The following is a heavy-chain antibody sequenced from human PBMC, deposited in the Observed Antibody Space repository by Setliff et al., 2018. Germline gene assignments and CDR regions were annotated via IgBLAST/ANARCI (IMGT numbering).Heavy chain of an antibody. V-gene: IGHV4-34*01. CDR2: INYLGNT. J-gene: IGHJ4*02. CDR3: ASVVEDYYDSSGYFLPSYYFDY. CDR1: GGSFSDSY. Sequence: SETLSLTCAVYGGSFSDSYWSWIRQPPGKGLEWIGDINYLGNTNYNPSLKTRVTISVDTSKNQFSLKLVSMTAADTAVYYCASVVEDYYDSSGYFLPSYYFDYWGQGTLVTVSS. D-gene: IGHD3-22*01.